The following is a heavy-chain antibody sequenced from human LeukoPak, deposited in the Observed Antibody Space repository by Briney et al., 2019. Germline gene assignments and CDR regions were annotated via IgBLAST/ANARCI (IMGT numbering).Heavy chain of an antibody. D-gene: IGHD6-13*01. V-gene: IGHV1-69*05. J-gene: IGHJ4*02. CDR2: IIPIFGTA. CDR1: GGTFSSYA. CDR3: ASSIAAAGFDY. Sequence: SVKVSCKASGGTFSSYAISWVRQAPGQGLEWMGGIIPIFGTANYAQKFQGRVTITTDESTSTAYMELSSLRSEDTAVYHCASSIAAAGFDYWGQGTLVTVSS.